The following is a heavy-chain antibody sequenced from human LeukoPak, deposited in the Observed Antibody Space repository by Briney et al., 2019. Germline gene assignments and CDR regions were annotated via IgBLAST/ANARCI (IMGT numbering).Heavy chain of an antibody. D-gene: IGHD3-3*01. Sequence: GGSLRLSCAASGFDFSSNWWHWVGNAPGQGLVWVSRIKGDGISTNYADSVKGRFTISRDIAKNTLYLQMNSPRAEDTGVYYCAKDHYWSIDYWGRGTLVTVSS. CDR1: GFDFSSNW. V-gene: IGHV3-74*01. CDR3: AKDHYWSIDY. J-gene: IGHJ4*02. CDR2: IKGDGIST.